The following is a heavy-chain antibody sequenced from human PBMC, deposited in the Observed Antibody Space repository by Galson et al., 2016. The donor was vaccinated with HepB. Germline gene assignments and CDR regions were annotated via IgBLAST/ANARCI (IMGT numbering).Heavy chain of an antibody. CDR2: INYSGRT. Sequence: WIRQPPGRGLEWIGSINYSGRTYYKASLKSRVSISVDTSKNQFSLKLSSVTATDTAVYYCARLGAVGEPLYHFDYWGQGTLVTVSS. D-gene: IGHD3-16*01. V-gene: IGHV4-39*01. J-gene: IGHJ4*02. CDR3: ARLGAVGEPLYHFDY.